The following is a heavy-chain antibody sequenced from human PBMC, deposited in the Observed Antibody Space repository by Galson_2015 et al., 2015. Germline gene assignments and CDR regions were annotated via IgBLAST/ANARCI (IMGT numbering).Heavy chain of an antibody. CDR2: IYYSGST. J-gene: IGHJ5*02. CDR1: GGSISSYY. CDR3: ARGGADSDP. Sequence: ETLSLTCTVSGGSISSYYWSWIRQPPGKGLEWIGYIYYSGSTNYNPSLKSRVTISVDTSKNQFSLKLSSVTAADTAVYYCARGGADSDPWGQGTLVTVSS. V-gene: IGHV4-59*01.